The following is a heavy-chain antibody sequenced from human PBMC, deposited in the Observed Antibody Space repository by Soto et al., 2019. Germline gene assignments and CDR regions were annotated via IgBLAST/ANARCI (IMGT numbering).Heavy chain of an antibody. CDR2: IIPIFGTA. D-gene: IGHD3-22*01. Sequence: QVQLVQSGAEVKKPGSSVKVSCKASGGTFSSYAISWVRQAPGQGLEWMGGIIPIFGTANYAQKFQGRVTSTADESTSTAYMELSSLRSEDTAVYYCAREYYYEISGYYSLDYWGQGTLVTVSS. CDR3: AREYYYEISGYYSLDY. J-gene: IGHJ4*02. CDR1: GGTFSSYA. V-gene: IGHV1-69*01.